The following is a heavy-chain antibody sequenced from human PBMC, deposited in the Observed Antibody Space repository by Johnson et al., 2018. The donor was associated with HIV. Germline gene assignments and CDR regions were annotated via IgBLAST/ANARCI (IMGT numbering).Heavy chain of an antibody. V-gene: IGHV3-30*04. J-gene: IGHJ3*02. CDR3: ARLPSGYSRDDLDI. CDR2: ISYDGCSK. CDR1: GFTFSSYP. D-gene: IGHD5-18*01. Sequence: VQLVESGGGVVQPGRSLRLSCAASGFTFSSYPMHWVRQAPGKGLEWVAIISYDGCSKYYAASVKGRFTVSRDNSKNTLYLQINSMRPEDTAVYYCARLPSGYSRDDLDIWGQGTMVTVSS.